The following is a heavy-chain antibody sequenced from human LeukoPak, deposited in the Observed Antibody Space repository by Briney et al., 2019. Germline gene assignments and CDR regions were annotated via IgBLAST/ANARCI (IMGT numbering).Heavy chain of an antibody. CDR3: AKSFRYSSGWYDY. CDR1: GFTFGSCA. Sequence: GGSLRLSCAASGFTFGSCAMSWVRQAPGKGLEWVSGISGSGTSTYYADSVKGRFTISGDNSKNTLYLQMNSLRAEDTAVYYCAKSFRYSSGWYDYWGQGTLATVSS. D-gene: IGHD6-13*01. CDR2: ISGSGTST. V-gene: IGHV3-23*01. J-gene: IGHJ4*02.